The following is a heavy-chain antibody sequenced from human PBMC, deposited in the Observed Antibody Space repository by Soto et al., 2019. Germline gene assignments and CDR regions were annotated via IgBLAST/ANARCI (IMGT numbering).Heavy chain of an antibody. J-gene: IGHJ5*02. Sequence: QLQLQESGSGLVKPSQTLSLTCAVSGGSISSGGYSWSWIRQPPGKGLEWIGYIYHCGSTYYNPSLKSRVTISVDRSKNQFSLKLSSVTAADTAVYYCARDSGSSGWYGRNLRWFDPWGQGTLVTVSS. V-gene: IGHV4-30-2*01. CDR3: ARDSGSSGWYGRNLRWFDP. D-gene: IGHD6-19*01. CDR1: GGSISSGGYS. CDR2: IYHCGST.